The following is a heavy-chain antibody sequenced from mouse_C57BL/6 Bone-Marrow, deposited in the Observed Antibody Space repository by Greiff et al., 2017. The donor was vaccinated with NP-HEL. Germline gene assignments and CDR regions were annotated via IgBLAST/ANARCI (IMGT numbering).Heavy chain of an antibody. CDR2: IWRGGST. CDR1: GFSLTSYG. Sequence: VQLQESGPGLVQPSQSLSITCTVSGFSLTSYGVHWVRQSPGKGLEWLGVIWRGGSTDYNAAFMSRLSITKDNSKSQVFFKMNSLQADDTAIYYCAKAYSNYLYYFDYWGQGPTLTVSS. CDR3: AKAYSNYLYYFDY. D-gene: IGHD2-5*01. J-gene: IGHJ2*01. V-gene: IGHV2-5*01.